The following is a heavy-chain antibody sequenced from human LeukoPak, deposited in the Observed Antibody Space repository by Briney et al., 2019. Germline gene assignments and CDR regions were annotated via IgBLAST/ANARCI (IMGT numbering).Heavy chain of an antibody. V-gene: IGHV3-30*02. J-gene: IGHJ5*02. Sequence: GGSLRLSCAASGFTFSSYGMHWVRQAPGKGLEWVAFIRYDGSNKYYADSVKGRFTISRDNSKNTLYLQMNSLRAEDTAVYYCAKDYGDCSSTSCVNWFDPWGQGTLVTVSS. D-gene: IGHD2-2*01. CDR2: IRYDGSNK. CDR3: AKDYGDCSSTSCVNWFDP. CDR1: GFTFSSYG.